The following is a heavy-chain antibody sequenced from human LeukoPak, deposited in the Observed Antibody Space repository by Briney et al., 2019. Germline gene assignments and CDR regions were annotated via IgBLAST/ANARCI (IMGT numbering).Heavy chain of an antibody. CDR2: MNPNSGNT. V-gene: IGHV1-8*01. J-gene: IGHJ6*02. Sequence: GASVKVSCKASGYTFTSYDINWVRQATGQGLEWMGWMNPNSGNTGYAQKFQGRVTMTRNTSISTAYMELSSLRSEDTAVYYCARAPPYGWFGERKDGMDVWGQGTTVTVSS. CDR1: GYTFTSYD. D-gene: IGHD3-10*01. CDR3: ARAPPYGWFGERKDGMDV.